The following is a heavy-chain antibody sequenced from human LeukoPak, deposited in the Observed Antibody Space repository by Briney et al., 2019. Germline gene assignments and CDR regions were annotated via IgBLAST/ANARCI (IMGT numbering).Heavy chain of an antibody. CDR1: GFTFSNAR. CDR3: TTQSFWSGYYRAHDY. CDR2: IKSKTDGGTT. J-gene: IGHJ4*02. Sequence: GGSLRLSCAASGFTFSNARMSWVRQAPGKGLEWVGRIKSKTDGGTTDYAAPVKGRFTISRDDSKNTLYLQMNSLKTEDTAVYYFTTQSFWSGYYRAHDYWGQGTLVTVSS. V-gene: IGHV3-15*01. D-gene: IGHD3-3*01.